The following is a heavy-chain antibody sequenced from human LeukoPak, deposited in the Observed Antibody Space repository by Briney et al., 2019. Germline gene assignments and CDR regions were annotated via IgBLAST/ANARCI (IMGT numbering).Heavy chain of an antibody. V-gene: IGHV3-48*03. CDR3: AKVQTTVTTWADY. CDR1: GFTFRSFE. CDR2: ISSSGSTI. Sequence: GGSLRLSCAASGFTFRSFEMNWVRQAPGKGLEWVSYISSSGSTIYHADSVKGRFTISRDNSKNTLYLQMNSLRAEDTAVYYCAKVQTTVTTWADYWGQGTLVTVSS. J-gene: IGHJ4*02. D-gene: IGHD4-17*01.